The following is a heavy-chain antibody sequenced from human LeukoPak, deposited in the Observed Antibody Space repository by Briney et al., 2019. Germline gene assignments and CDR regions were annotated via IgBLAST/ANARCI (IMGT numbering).Heavy chain of an antibody. CDR1: GYTFTDYG. D-gene: IGHD1-26*01. J-gene: IGHJ3*01. V-gene: IGHV1-18*01. Sequence: GASVKVSCKASGYTFTDYGIRWVRQAPGQGLEWMSWGSTFNGHRLYGQRFQGRVTMTTDPSTTTVYMELTRLTSDDTALYYCARDAVGARAFDVWGQGTMVTVSS. CDR2: GSTFNGHR. CDR3: ARDAVGARAFDV.